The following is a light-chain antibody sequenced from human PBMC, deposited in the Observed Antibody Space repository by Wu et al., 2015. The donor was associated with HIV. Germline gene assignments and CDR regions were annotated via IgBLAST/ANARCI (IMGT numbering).Light chain of an antibody. V-gene: IGKV3-15*01. CDR1: QSVSSN. CDR2: GAS. CDR3: QQYDGWRT. Sequence: EIVMTQSPATLSVSPGERGTLSCRASQSVSSNLAWYQQKPGQAPRLLIYGASTRATGIPARFSGSGSGTEFTLTISSLQSEDFALYYCQQYDGWRTFGQGTRVEIK. J-gene: IGKJ1*01.